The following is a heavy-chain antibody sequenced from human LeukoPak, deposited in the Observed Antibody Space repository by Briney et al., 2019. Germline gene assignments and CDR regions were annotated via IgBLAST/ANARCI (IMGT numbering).Heavy chain of an antibody. CDR3: ARSLEGTTPVRYYYYYMDV. CDR1: GGTFSSYA. D-gene: IGHD1-1*01. J-gene: IGHJ6*03. CDR2: IIPIFGTA. V-gene: IGHV1-69*05. Sequence: GASVKVSCKASGGTFSSYAISWVRQAPGQGLEWMGGIIPIFGTANYAQKFQGRVTITTDESTSTAYMELSSLRSEDTAVYHCARSLEGTTPVRYYYYYMDVRGKGTTVTVSS.